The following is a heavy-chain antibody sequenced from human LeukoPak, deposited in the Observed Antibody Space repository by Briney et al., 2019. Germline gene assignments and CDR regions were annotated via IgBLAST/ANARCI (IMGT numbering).Heavy chain of an antibody. CDR3: ARVTNYYDSSGDY. CDR2: ISYDGSNK. D-gene: IGHD3-22*01. CDR1: GFTFSSYG. V-gene: IGHV3-30*03. Sequence: PGGSLRLSCAASGFTFSSYGMHWVRQAPGKGLEWVAVISYDGSNKYYADSVKGRFTISRDNSKNTLYLQMNSLRAEDTAVYYCARVTNYYDSSGDYWGQGTLVTVSS. J-gene: IGHJ4*02.